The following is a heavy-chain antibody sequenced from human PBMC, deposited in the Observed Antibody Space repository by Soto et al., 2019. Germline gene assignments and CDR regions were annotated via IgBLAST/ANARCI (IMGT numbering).Heavy chain of an antibody. CDR1: GGSISSGDFY. CDR3: ASRGTTVTTIYY. CDR2: IYHSGST. D-gene: IGHD4-17*01. J-gene: IGHJ4*02. Sequence: SETLSLTCTVSGGSISSGDFYWAWVRQPPGKGLEWIGEIYHSGSTNYNPSLKSRVTISIDKSKNQFSLNLSSVTAADTAVYYCASRGTTVTTIYYWGQGTLVTVSS. V-gene: IGHV4-39*07.